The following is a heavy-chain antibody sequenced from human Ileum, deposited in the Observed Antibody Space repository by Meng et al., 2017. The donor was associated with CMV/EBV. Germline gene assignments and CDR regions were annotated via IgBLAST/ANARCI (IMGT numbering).Heavy chain of an antibody. CDR3: ARELRYGDYYFDS. Sequence: QGQLQESCPGLVKSSQTPSLTCTVSGAFIISDDHYCSWFRRLPGKGLEWIEYVCDSGSTYYNPSLMSLVTISVYSSKNQFSLRLSSVTAADTAVYYCARELRYGDYYFDSWGQGTLVTVSS. J-gene: IGHJ4*02. CDR2: VCDSGST. D-gene: IGHD4-17*01. V-gene: IGHV4-30-4*08. CDR1: GAFIISDDHY.